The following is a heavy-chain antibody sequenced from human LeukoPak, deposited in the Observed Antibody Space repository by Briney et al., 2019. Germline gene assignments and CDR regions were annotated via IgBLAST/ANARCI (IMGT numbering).Heavy chain of an antibody. Sequence: PGGSLRLSCPASGFTFSNAWMSWVRQGPGKGLEWVGRIKSKTDGGTTDSPAPVNGRFTIARDHSKNTLYLQMNSLKTEDTAVYYCTTVREAAVWGQGTLVTVSS. D-gene: IGHD2-15*01. CDR3: TTVREAAV. J-gene: IGHJ4*02. CDR2: IKSKTDGGTT. CDR1: GFTFSNAW. V-gene: IGHV3-15*01.